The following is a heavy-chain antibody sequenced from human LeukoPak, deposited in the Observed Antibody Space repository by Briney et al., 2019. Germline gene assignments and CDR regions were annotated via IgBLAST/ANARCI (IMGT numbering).Heavy chain of an antibody. CDR1: GYSFTSYW. CDR3: ARLRYSYGYPLNY. V-gene: IGHV5-51*01. CDR2: IYPGDSDT. D-gene: IGHD5-18*01. Sequence: GESLKISCKGSGYSFTSYWIGWVRQVPGKGLEWIGIIYPGDSDTRYSPSFQGQVTISADKSISNAYLQWSSLKASDTAMYYCARLRYSYGYPLNYWGQGTLVTVSS. J-gene: IGHJ4*02.